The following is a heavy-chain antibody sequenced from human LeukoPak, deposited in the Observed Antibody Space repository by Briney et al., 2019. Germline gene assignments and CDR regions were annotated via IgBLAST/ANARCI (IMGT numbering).Heavy chain of an antibody. CDR1: GGSISSYY. J-gene: IGHJ4*02. Sequence: SETLSVTCTVSGGSISSYYWSWIRQPPGKGLEWIGYIYYSGSANYNPSLKSRVTISVDTSKNQFSLKLSSVTAADTAVYYCARLPYCGGDCYPFDYWGQGTLVTVSS. D-gene: IGHD2-21*02. CDR2: IYYSGSA. CDR3: ARLPYCGGDCYPFDY. V-gene: IGHV4-59*08.